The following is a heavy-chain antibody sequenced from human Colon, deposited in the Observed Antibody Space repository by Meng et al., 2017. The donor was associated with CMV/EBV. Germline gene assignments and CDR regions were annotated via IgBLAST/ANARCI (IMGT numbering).Heavy chain of an antibody. CDR3: ARAIHSGGCNGPSCYVYYYGMDV. D-gene: IGHD2-8*01. CDR2: ISQSGKT. V-gene: IGHV4-34*01. CDR1: GGSFSGYY. J-gene: IGHJ6*02. Sequence: SQTLSLTCAVHGGSFSGYYWSWIRQPPGKGLEWIGEISQSGKTNFNPSLKSRVTTSVDTSNNQVHLNLTSVTAADTGVYYCARAIHSGGCNGPSCYVYYYGMDVWGQGTTVTVS.